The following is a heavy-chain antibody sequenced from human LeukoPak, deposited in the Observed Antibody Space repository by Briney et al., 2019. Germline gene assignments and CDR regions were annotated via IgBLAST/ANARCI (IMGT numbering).Heavy chain of an antibody. J-gene: IGHJ4*02. CDR1: GFTVSSNY. D-gene: IGHD1-14*01. CDR3: ARRPGN. V-gene: IGHV3-53*01. Sequence: GGSLRLSCAASGFTVSSNYMGWVRQAPGKGLEWVSLIYSGGAIRYADSVKGRFTISRDSSKNTLFLQMNDLTVEDTARYYCARRPGNWGQGILVTVSS. CDR2: IYSGGAI.